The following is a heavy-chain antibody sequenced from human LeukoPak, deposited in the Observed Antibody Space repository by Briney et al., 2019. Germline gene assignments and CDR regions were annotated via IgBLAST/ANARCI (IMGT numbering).Heavy chain of an antibody. D-gene: IGHD2-2*02. V-gene: IGHV7-4-1*02. CDR2: INTNTGNP. J-gene: IGHJ5*02. CDR3: ARGVAIVVVPAAIWFDP. CDR1: GYTFTSYA. Sequence: ASVKVSCKASGYTFTSYAMNWVRQAPGQGLEWMGWINTNTGNPTYAQGFTGRFVFSLDTSVSTAYLQISSLKAEDTAVYYCARGVAIVVVPAAIWFDPWGQGTLVTVSS.